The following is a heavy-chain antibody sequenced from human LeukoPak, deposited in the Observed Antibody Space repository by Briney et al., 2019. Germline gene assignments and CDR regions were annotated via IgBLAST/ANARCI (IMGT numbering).Heavy chain of an antibody. CDR3: ARGGGPQWYWFDP. CDR1: GGSISSYY. CDR2: IYYSGST. J-gene: IGHJ5*02. V-gene: IGHV4-59*01. Sequence: SETLSLTCTVSGGSISSYYWSWIRQPPGKGLEWIGYIYYSGSTNYNPSLKSRVTISVDTSKNQFSLKLSSVTAADTAVYYCARGGGPQWYWFDPWGQGTLVTVSS. D-gene: IGHD2-15*01.